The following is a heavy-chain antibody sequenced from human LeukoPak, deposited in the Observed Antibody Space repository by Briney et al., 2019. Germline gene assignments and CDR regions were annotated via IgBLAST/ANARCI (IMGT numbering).Heavy chain of an antibody. V-gene: IGHV3-21*01. J-gene: IGHJ6*02. CDR2: ISSSSSYI. CDR1: GFTFSSYS. D-gene: IGHD3-22*01. Sequence: PGGSLRLSCAASGFTFSSYSMNWLRQAPGKELKWVSSISSSSSYIYYADSVKGRFTISRDNAKNSLYLQMNSLRAEDTAVYYCARDPHDSSGYFYGMDVWGQGTTVTVSS. CDR3: ARDPHDSSGYFYGMDV.